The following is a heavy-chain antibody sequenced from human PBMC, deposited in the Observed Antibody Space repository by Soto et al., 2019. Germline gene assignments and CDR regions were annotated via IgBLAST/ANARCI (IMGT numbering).Heavy chain of an antibody. CDR2: IYYSGST. CDR1: GGSISSSSYY. J-gene: IGHJ6*02. V-gene: IGHV4-39*01. Sequence: SETLSLTCTVSGGSISSSSYYWGWIRQPPGKGLEWIGSIYYSGSTYYNPPLKSRVTISVDTSKNQFSLKLSSVTAADTAVYYCARLGIAAAGTGAEYYYYGMDVWGQGTTVTVSS. D-gene: IGHD6-13*01. CDR3: ARLGIAAAGTGAEYYYYGMDV.